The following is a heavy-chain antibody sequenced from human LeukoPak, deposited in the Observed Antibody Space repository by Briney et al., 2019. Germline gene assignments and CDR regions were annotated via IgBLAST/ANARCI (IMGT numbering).Heavy chain of an antibody. J-gene: IGHJ5*02. CDR3: ACRELTSTWSYP. V-gene: IGHV5-51*01. D-gene: IGHD2-2*01. CDR1: GYSFTSYW. CDR2: IYPGDSRT. Sequence: GESLKISCKGVGYSFTSYWIGWVRQMAGQGMEWMGVIYPGDSRTRYNPSFQGQVTISVDKSINTAYLQWVSLKASDTAIYYSACRELTSTWSYPWGQGTLVTVSS.